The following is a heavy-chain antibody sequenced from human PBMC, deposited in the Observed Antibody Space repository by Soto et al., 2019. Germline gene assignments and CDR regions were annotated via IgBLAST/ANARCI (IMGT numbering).Heavy chain of an antibody. CDR3: AKGLSEIVVVVAAHGF. CDR1: GFIFSSYG. J-gene: IGHJ4*02. CDR2: ISYDGSNK. Sequence: GGSLILSCAASGFIFSSYGMHWVRQAPGKGLEWVAVISYDGSNKYYADSVKGRFTISRDNSKNTLYLQMNSLRAEDTAVYYCAKGLSEIVVVVAAHGFWGQGTLVTVSS. V-gene: IGHV3-30*18. D-gene: IGHD2-15*01.